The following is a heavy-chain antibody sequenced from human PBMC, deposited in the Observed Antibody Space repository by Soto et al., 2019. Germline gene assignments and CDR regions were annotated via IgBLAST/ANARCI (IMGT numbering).Heavy chain of an antibody. V-gene: IGHV1-69*12. CDR3: AGGMCFGGSCYLDV. D-gene: IGHD2-15*01. Sequence: QVQLVQSGAEVKKPGSSVKVSCKASGGTFSTYTLYWVHQAPGQGLEWMGGISPGIDIRDYAQKFQGRVTITADESTSTVYMQLSTLSEDTALYYCAGGMCFGGSCYLDVWGQGTLVTVSS. J-gene: IGHJ4*02. CDR1: GGTFSTYT. CDR2: ISPGIDIR.